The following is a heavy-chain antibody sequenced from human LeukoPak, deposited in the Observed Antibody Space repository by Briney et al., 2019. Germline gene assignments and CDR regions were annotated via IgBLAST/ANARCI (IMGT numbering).Heavy chain of an antibody. CDR2: IKQDGSEK. V-gene: IGHV3-7*03. D-gene: IGHD4-23*01. J-gene: IGHJ5*02. Sequence: GGSLRLSCAASGFTFSSYWMSWVRQAPGKGLEWVANIKQDGSEKYYVDSAKGRFTISRDNAKNSLYLQMNSLRAEDTAVYYCARDRHDYGGNPGSWGQGTLVTVSS. CDR3: ARDRHDYGGNPGS. CDR1: GFTFSSYW.